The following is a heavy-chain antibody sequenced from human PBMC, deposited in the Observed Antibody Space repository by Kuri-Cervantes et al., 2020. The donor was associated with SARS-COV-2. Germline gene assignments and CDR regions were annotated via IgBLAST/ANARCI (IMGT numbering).Heavy chain of an antibody. V-gene: IGHV3-30-3*01. Sequence: GESLKISCAASGFTFGSYAMHWVRQAPGKGLEWVAVISYDGSNKYYADSVKGRFTISRDNSKNTLYLQMNSLRAEDTAVYYCARDHYYDSSGYSPPNYYYYGMDVWGQGTTVTVSS. CDR3: ARDHYYDSSGYSPPNYYYYGMDV. J-gene: IGHJ6*02. D-gene: IGHD3-22*01. CDR2: ISYDGSNK. CDR1: GFTFGSYA.